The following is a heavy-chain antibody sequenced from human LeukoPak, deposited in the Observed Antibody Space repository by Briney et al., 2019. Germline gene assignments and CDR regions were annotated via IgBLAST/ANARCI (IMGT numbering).Heavy chain of an antibody. CDR2: IYDSGNT. J-gene: IGHJ4*02. CDR1: GGSISSYY. CDR3: ATRSTGVAATFDS. V-gene: IGHV4-59*01. D-gene: IGHD2-15*01. Sequence: SETLSLTCTVSGGSISSYYGSWIRQPPGKGLECIGYIYDSGNTNYNPSLKSRVTISVDTSKNQFSLKLSSVTAADTAVYYCATRSTGVAATFDSWGQGALVTVSS.